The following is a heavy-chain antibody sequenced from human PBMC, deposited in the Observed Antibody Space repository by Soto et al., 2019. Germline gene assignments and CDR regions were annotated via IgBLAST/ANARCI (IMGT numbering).Heavy chain of an antibody. D-gene: IGHD2-21*02. CDR2: IIPIFGTA. J-gene: IGHJ4*02. Sequence: ASVKVSCKASGGTFSSYAISWVRQAPGQGLEWMGGIIPIFGTANYAQKFQGRVTITADESTSTAYMELSSLRSEDTAVYYCASGFAFVVTAIGVYFGYWRQETLVSVSS. V-gene: IGHV1-69*13. CDR3: ASGFAFVVTAIGVYFGY. CDR1: GGTFSSYA.